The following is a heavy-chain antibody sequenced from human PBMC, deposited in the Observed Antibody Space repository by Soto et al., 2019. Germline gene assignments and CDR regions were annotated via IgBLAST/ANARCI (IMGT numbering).Heavy chain of an antibody. J-gene: IGHJ4*02. CDR2: ISYDGNKS. CDR1: GFTFSTYG. Sequence: QVQLVESGGGVVQPGRSLRLSCAASGFTFSTYGMHWVRQAPGKGLEWVSFISYDGNKSYYAGSVKGRFSISRDNSKNTRYLQMNTLRPYDTAVYFGAKSVLATVGTYFGHWGLGTVVTVSA. D-gene: IGHD6-13*01. CDR3: AKSVLATVGTYFGH. V-gene: IGHV3-30*18.